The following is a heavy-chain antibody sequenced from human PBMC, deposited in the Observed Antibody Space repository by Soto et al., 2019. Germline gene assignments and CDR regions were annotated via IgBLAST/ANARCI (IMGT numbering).Heavy chain of an antibody. CDR3: ARDYPGGSYYDP. V-gene: IGHV1-18*04. D-gene: IGHD1-26*01. CDR1: GYTFTTYG. CDR2: ISANSGDT. Sequence: ASVKVSCKASGYTFTTYGISWVRQAPGQGLEWMGWISANSGDTNYAQKVQGRVTMTTDTSTRTAYMELRSLRSDDTAVYYCARDYPGGSYYDPWGQGTVVTVSS. J-gene: IGHJ5*02.